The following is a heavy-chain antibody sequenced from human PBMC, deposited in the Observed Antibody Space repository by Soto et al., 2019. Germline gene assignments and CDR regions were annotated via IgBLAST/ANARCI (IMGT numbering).Heavy chain of an antibody. V-gene: IGHV4-59*12. CDR1: GGSINNNY. CDR2: IYSSGST. J-gene: IGHJ4*02. D-gene: IGHD1-26*01. Sequence: PSETLSLTCTVSGGSINNNYWSWIRQPPGKGLEWVGYIYSSGSTKYNPSLKSRVTISLDTSKNQFSLKLISVTAADTAVYYCTRGLLSGSSYSGGWYYFDSWGQGTMVTVSS. CDR3: TRGLLSGSSYSGGWYYFDS.